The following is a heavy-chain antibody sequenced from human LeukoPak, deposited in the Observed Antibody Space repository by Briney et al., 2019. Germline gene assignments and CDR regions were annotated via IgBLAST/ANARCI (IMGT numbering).Heavy chain of an antibody. Sequence: ASVKVSCKASGYTFTDYYMHWVRQAPGQGLEWIGWINPSSGYTNYAQNFQGRVTMTRDTSIRTAFMELSRLSSDDTAVYYCARTWIQVWSPDFDYWGQGTLVTVSS. J-gene: IGHJ4*02. CDR3: ARTWIQVWSPDFDY. V-gene: IGHV1-2*02. D-gene: IGHD5-18*01. CDR1: GYTFTDYY. CDR2: INPSSGYT.